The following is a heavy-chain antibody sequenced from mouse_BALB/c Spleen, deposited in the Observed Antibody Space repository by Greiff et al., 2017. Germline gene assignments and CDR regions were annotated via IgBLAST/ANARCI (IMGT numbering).Heavy chain of an antibody. V-gene: IGHV1S81*02. CDR2: INPSNGRT. CDR1: GYTFTSYW. Sequence: QVQLQQPGAELVKTGASVNLSCKASGYTFTSYWMHWVKQRPGQGLEWIGEINPSNGRTNYNEKFKSKATLTVDKSSSTAYMQLSSLTSEDSAVYYCAREEWAMDYWGQGTSVTVSS. CDR3: AREEWAMDY. J-gene: IGHJ4*01. D-gene: IGHD1-3*01.